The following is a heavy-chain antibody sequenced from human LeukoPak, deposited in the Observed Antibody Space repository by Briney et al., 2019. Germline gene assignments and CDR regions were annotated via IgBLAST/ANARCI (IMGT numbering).Heavy chain of an antibody. D-gene: IGHD2-15*01. CDR3: ARDGRAGILEVYGMDV. CDR1: GGTFSSYA. Sequence: SVKVSCKAAGGTFSSYAISWVRQAPGQGLEWMGGIIPMFGTANYTQKFQDRVTITADESTSTAYMELSGLRSEDTAVYFCARDGRAGILEVYGMDVWGQGTTVTVSS. CDR2: IIPMFGTA. J-gene: IGHJ6*02. V-gene: IGHV1-69*01.